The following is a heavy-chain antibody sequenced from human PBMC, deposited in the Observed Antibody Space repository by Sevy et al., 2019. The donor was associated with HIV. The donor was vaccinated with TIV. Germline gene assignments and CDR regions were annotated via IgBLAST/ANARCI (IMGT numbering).Heavy chain of an antibody. Sequence: GRSLRLSCAASGFTFSSYAMSWVRQAPGKGLEWVSAISGSGGSTYYADSVKGRFTISRDNSKNTLYLQLNSLRAEDTAVYYCAKASTSIVVVMTWDYWGQGTLVTVSS. CDR1: GFTFSSYA. V-gene: IGHV3-23*01. CDR2: ISGSGGST. J-gene: IGHJ4*02. CDR3: AKASTSIVVVMTWDY. D-gene: IGHD3-22*01.